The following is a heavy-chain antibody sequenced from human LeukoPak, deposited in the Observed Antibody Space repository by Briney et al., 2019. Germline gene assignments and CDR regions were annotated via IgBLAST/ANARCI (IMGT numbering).Heavy chain of an antibody. V-gene: IGHV3-21*01. CDR3: AKDPSVLRYFDWLDSGPYYFDY. CDR2: ISCSSSYI. Sequence: GGPLRLSCTASGFTFGDYAMQCVPQAPGKALEGVSSISCSSSYIHYADSVKGRFTISRDNAKNSLYLQMNSLRAEATAVYYCAKDPSVLRYFDWLDSGPYYFDYWGQGTLVTVSS. D-gene: IGHD3-9*01. CDR1: GFTFGDYA. J-gene: IGHJ4*02.